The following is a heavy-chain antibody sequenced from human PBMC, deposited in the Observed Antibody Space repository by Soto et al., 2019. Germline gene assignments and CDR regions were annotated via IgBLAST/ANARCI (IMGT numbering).Heavy chain of an antibody. J-gene: IGHJ4*02. D-gene: IGHD3-10*01. V-gene: IGHV1-8*01. Sequence: QVQLVQSGAEVKKPGASVKVSCKASGYTFTSYDINWVQQATGQGLEWMGWMNPNSCNTGYAQKFQGRVTMTRNTSISTAYMELSSLRSEDTAVYYCARGGVFFYAAPTNPFDYLGQGTLVTVSS. CDR3: ARGGVFFYAAPTNPFDY. CDR1: GYTFTSYD. CDR2: MNPNSCNT.